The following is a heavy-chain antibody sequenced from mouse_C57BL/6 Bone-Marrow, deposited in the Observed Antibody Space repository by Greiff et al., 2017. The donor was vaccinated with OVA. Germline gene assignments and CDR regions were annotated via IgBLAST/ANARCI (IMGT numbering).Heavy chain of an antibody. J-gene: IGHJ4*01. D-gene: IGHD2-3*01. V-gene: IGHV1-9*01. Sequence: QVQLQQSGAELLKPGASVKLSCKATGYTFTGYWIEWVKQRPGHGLEWIGEILPGSGSTNYNEKFTGKATFTADTSANTAYMQLSSLTTEDSAIYYCAISDGYYFYYAMDYWGQGTSVTVSS. CDR1: GYTFTGYW. CDR2: ILPGSGST. CDR3: AISDGYYFYYAMDY.